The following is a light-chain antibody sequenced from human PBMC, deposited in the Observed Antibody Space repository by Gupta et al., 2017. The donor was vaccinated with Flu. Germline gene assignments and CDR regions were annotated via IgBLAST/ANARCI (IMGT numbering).Light chain of an antibody. J-gene: IGLJ3*02. CDR3: FSYAGSSSWV. CDR1: NIDVDNYKF. V-gene: IGLV2-23*01. Sequence: QSALTQPASASGSLGQSITISCTGTNIDVDNYKFVSWYQQHAGKVPKLIISAGSKRPAGVSNRFSGSKSGTTASLTISGLQAEDEADYYCFSYAGSSSWVFGGGTELTVL. CDR2: AGS.